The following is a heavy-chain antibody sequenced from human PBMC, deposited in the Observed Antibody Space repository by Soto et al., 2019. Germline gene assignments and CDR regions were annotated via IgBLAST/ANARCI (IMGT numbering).Heavy chain of an antibody. D-gene: IGHD3-10*01. J-gene: IGHJ5*02. CDR1: GYTFTSYD. Sequence: QVQLVQSGAEVKKPGASVKVSCKASGYTFTSYDINWVRQATGQGLEWMGWMNPNRGNTGYAQKFQGRVTMTRNTSISTAYMELSSLRSEDTAVYYCARGRMGKSMGVRYKNWFDPWGQGTLVTVSS. V-gene: IGHV1-8*01. CDR2: MNPNRGNT. CDR3: ARGRMGKSMGVRYKNWFDP.